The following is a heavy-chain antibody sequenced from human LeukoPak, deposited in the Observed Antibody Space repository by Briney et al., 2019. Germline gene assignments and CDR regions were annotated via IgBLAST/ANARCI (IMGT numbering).Heavy chain of an antibody. CDR1: GYTFTGYY. D-gene: IGHD2-2*01. Sequence: ASVKVSCKASGYTFTGYYMHWVRQAPGQGLEWMGWINPNSGGTNYAQKFQGRVTMTRDTSISTAYMELSRLRSDDTAVYYCARESRGYCSSTSCYGFDPWGQGTLVTVSS. J-gene: IGHJ5*02. CDR3: ARESRGYCSSTSCYGFDP. V-gene: IGHV1-2*02. CDR2: INPNSGGT.